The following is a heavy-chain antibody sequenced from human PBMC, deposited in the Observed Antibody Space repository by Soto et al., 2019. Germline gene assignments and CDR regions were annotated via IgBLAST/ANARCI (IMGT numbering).Heavy chain of an antibody. Sequence: QLQLQESGSGLVKPSQTLSLTCAVSGGSISSGGYSWSWIRQPPGKGLEWIGSIYHSGSTYYNPALKSRHTISVDRSKNQFSLKLSSVTAADTAVYYCASAGGWGAVAADYWGQGTLVTVSS. CDR2: IYHSGST. CDR1: GGSISSGGYS. V-gene: IGHV4-30-2*01. J-gene: IGHJ4*02. D-gene: IGHD6-19*01. CDR3: ASAGGWGAVAADY.